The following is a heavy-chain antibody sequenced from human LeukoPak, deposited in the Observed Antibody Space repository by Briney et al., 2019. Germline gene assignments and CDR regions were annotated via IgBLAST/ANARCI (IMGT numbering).Heavy chain of an antibody. CDR3: ASITSRYYMDV. CDR2: IYYSGST. J-gene: IGHJ6*03. D-gene: IGHD2-2*01. V-gene: IGHV4-59*12. CDR1: GGSISSYY. Sequence: SETLSLTCTVSGGSISSYYWSWIRQPPGKGLEWIGYIYYSGSTNYNPSLKSRVTISVDTSKNQFSLKLISVTAADTAVYYCASITSRYYMDVWGKGTTVTISS.